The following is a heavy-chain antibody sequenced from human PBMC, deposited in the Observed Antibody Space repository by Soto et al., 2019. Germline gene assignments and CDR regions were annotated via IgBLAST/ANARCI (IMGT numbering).Heavy chain of an antibody. CDR1: GGTLSRYT. J-gene: IGHJ4*02. V-gene: IGHV1-69*02. Sequence: VKISCKASGGTLSRYTISWVRQAPGQGLEWMGRIIPILGIANYAQKFQGRVTITADKSTSTAYMELSSLRSEDTAVYYCARQRRDGSYYFDYWGQGTLVTVSS. D-gene: IGHD5-12*01. CDR2: IIPILGIA. CDR3: ARQRRDGSYYFDY.